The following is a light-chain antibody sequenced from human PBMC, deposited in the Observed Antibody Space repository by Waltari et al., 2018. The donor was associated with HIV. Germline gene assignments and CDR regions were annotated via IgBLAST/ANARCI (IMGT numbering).Light chain of an antibody. J-gene: IGKJ2*01. CDR2: WAS. Sequence: IVMTQSPESLAVSLAERATINCKSSQTIFYKSNNKNYLAWYQRKPGQSPKLLVSWASNREFGVPDRFSGSGSGTDFTLTISSLQAEDVAVYYCQQFYRTPYTFGQGTRLEFK. CDR1: QTIFYKSNNKNY. V-gene: IGKV4-1*01. CDR3: QQFYRTPYT.